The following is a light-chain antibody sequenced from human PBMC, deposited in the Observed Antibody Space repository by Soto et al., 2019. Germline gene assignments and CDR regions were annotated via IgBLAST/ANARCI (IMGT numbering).Light chain of an antibody. CDR2: SAS. Sequence: DIPMTQSPSSLSTSVGARVTITCRASQYIGTYLNWYQQKPGEAPKLLMSSASRLQSGVPSTFSGSGSGTDFTLTISRLQPGDFATYYCQQSFTIPWTFGQGTRVEIK. V-gene: IGKV1-39*01. CDR3: QQSFTIPWT. J-gene: IGKJ1*01. CDR1: QYIGTY.